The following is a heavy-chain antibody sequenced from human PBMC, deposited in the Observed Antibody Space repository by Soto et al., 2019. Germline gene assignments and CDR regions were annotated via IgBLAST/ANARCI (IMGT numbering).Heavy chain of an antibody. V-gene: IGHV1-18*04. CDR3: AREGVAVAGTKAFDI. J-gene: IGHJ3*02. CDR1: GYTFTRYG. D-gene: IGHD6-19*01. Sequence: ASVKVSCKASGYTFTRYGISWVRKAPGQGLEWMGWISAYNGNTNYAQKLQGRVTMTTDTSTSTAYMELRSLRSDDTAVYYCAREGVAVAGTKAFDIWGQGTMVTVSS. CDR2: ISAYNGNT.